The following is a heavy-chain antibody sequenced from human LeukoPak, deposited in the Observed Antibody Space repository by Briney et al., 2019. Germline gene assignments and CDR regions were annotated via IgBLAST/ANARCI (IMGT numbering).Heavy chain of an antibody. CDR3: ATPYGSGSYWAPYYMDV. V-gene: IGHV3-48*01. CDR1: GFSFNSYT. Sequence: GGSPRLSCAASGFSFNSYTMNWVRQAPGKGLEWVSYISSSGSALYYADSVKGRFTIYRDNAKNSLYLQMNSLRAEDTAVYYCATPYGSGSYWAPYYMDVWGKGTTVTVSS. J-gene: IGHJ6*03. D-gene: IGHD3-10*01. CDR2: ISSSGSAL.